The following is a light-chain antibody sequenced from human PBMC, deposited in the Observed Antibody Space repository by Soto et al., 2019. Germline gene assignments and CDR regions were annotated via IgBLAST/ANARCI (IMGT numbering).Light chain of an antibody. J-gene: IGKJ1*01. V-gene: IGKV3D-20*02. CDR2: DAS. Sequence: EIVVTKSPATLSVSTGERATLSCRASQSRSSSYFAWYQHKPGQGPRLLIYDASNRATGIPARFSGSGSGTDFTLTISSLEPEDFAFYFCQQRSHWPTFGQGTKVDIK. CDR3: QQRSHWPT. CDR1: QSRSSSY.